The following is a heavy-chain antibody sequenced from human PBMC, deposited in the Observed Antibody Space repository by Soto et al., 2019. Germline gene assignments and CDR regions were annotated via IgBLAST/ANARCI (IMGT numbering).Heavy chain of an antibody. D-gene: IGHD6-19*01. CDR1: GFTFSNSW. CDR3: ARYTSGAGDY. Sequence: GGSLRLSCAASGFTFSNSWMYWVRQAPGKGLVWVSRMNTDGSTTSYADSVKGRFTISRDNAKNTLYLQMNSLRAEDTAVYYCARYTSGAGDYWGQGTLVTVS. J-gene: IGHJ4*02. CDR2: MNTDGSTT. V-gene: IGHV3-74*01.